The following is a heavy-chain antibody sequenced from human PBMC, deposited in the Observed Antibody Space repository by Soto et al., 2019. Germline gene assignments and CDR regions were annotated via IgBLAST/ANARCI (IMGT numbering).Heavy chain of an antibody. V-gene: IGHV4-34*01. Sequence: QVQLQQWGAGLLKPSETLSLTCAVYGGSFSGYYWSWIRQHPGKGLEWIGEINHSGSTNYNPSLKSRVTISVDTSKNQFSLNLSSVTAADTAVYYCARGEEAGRDFDYWGQGTLVTVSS. J-gene: IGHJ4*02. CDR1: GGSFSGYY. CDR2: INHSGST. D-gene: IGHD6-13*01. CDR3: ARGEEAGRDFDY.